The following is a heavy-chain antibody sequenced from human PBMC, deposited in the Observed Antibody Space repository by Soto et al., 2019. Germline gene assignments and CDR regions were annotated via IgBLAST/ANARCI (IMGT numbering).Heavy chain of an antibody. V-gene: IGHV1-18*04. Sequence: QVQLVQSGGEVKKPGASVRVSCKASGYTFTSSDITWVRQAPGQGLEWMGWISAYNGNTNYAQKLQGRVTMTTDTSTNTAYMELSNLISDDTAGYFWARVRSPGHPPYTWFDPWGQGTLVTVSS. J-gene: IGHJ5*02. CDR1: GYTFTSSD. CDR3: ARVRSPGHPPYTWFDP. CDR2: ISAYNGNT.